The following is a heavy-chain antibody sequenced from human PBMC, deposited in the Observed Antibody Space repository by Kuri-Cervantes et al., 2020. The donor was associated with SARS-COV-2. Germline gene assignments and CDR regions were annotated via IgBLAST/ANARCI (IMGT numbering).Heavy chain of an antibody. V-gene: IGHV3-7*01. J-gene: IGHJ6*03. D-gene: IGHD4-23*01. CDR3: AANSYYYYYYMDV. CDR1: GFTFSSYW. CDR2: IKQDGSEK. Sequence: LSLTCAASGFTFSSYWMSWVRQAPGKGLEWVANIKQDGSEKYYVDSVKGRFTISRDNAKNSLYLQMNSLRAEDTAVYYSAANSYYYYYYMDVWGKGTTVTVSS.